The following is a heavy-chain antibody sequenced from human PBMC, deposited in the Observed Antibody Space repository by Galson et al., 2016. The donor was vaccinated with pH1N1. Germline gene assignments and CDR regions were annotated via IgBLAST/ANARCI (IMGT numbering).Heavy chain of an antibody. Sequence: SVKVSCKASGYTFTNYDINWVRQAPGQGLEWMAWLNPYSGRTAFAQKFQGRVTITRDTSISTAFMELNSLRSDDTAVYFCARGISGSRSFLCYSGRDVRGLGTTLTVSS. D-gene: IGHD1-26*01. CDR1: GYTFTNYD. J-gene: IGHJ6*02. CDR3: ARGISGSRSFLCYSGRDV. V-gene: IGHV1-8*03. CDR2: LNPYSGRT.